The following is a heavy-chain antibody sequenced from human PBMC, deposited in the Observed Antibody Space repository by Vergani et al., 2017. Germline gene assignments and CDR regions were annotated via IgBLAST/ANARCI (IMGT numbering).Heavy chain of an antibody. CDR1: GFTFSSYW. D-gene: IGHD3-16*01. V-gene: IGHV3-7*01. Sequence: EVQLVESGGGLVQPGGSLRLSCAASGFTFSSYWMSWVRQAPGKGLEWVANIKQDGSEKYYVDSVKGRFTISRDNAKNSLYLQMNSLRAEDTAVYYCARDLVGASYYFDYWGQGTLVTVSS. CDR3: ARDLVGASYYFDY. J-gene: IGHJ4*02. CDR2: IKQDGSEK.